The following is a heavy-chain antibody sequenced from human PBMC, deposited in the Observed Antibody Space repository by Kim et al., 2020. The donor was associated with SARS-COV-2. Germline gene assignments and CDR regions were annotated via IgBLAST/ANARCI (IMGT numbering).Heavy chain of an antibody. Sequence: DSVEGRFTIPRDNSKNTLYLQMNSLRAEDTAVYYCAKESYDSSGYYPLGYWGQGTLVTVSS. V-gene: IGHV3-23*01. J-gene: IGHJ4*02. CDR3: AKESYDSSGYYPLGY. D-gene: IGHD3-22*01.